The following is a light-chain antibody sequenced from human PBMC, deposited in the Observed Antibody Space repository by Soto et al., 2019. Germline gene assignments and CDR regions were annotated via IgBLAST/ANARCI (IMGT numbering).Light chain of an antibody. V-gene: IGKV1-5*01. CDR3: QQYHSYWT. CDR1: QNIRRR. J-gene: IGKJ1*01. CDR2: DAS. Sequence: DFPMTQSPSTLSVSVGDRVTITCRASQNIRRRLAWFQQKPGKAPKLLIYDASSLESGVPQRFSGSGSGTEFTLTISSLQTDDFSTYYCQQYHSYWTFGQGTKVE.